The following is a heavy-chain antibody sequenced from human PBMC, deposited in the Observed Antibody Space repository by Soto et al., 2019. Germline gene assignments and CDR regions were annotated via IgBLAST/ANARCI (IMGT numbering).Heavy chain of an antibody. Sequence: SETLSLTCAVSGASISNTDWWSWVRQPPGKGLEWIGEIYHSGTTNCDPSLKSRVTISLDKSKSLFSLTLTSLTAADTAVYYCAIPGAGDFDYCGQGTLVTVSS. CDR1: GASISNTDW. D-gene: IGHD1-26*01. CDR3: AIPGAGDFDY. V-gene: IGHV4-4*02. J-gene: IGHJ4*02. CDR2: IYHSGTT.